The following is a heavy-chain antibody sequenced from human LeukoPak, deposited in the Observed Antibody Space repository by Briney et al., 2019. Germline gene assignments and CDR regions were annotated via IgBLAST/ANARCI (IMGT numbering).Heavy chain of an antibody. CDR3: ARDRSRHGSTCFDC. CDR2: INPNSGGT. V-gene: IGHV1-2*02. J-gene: IGHJ4*02. Sequence: EASVKVSCKASGYTFTGYYMHWVRQAPGQGLEWMGWINPNSGGTNYAQKFQGRVTMTRDTSISTAYMELSRLRSDDTAVYYCARDRSRHGSTCFDCWGQGTLVTVSS. CDR1: GYTFTGYY.